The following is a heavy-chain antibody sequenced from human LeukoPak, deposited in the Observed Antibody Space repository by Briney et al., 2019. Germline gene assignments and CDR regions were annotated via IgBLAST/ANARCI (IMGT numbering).Heavy chain of an antibody. Sequence: GGSLRLSCAASGFTFSSYSMSWVRQAAGKGLEWLSFISTSSTAIQYADSVRGRFTTSRDNAKNSLYLQMNSLRAEDTAVYYCARDRSSTSPDVWGKGTTVTVSS. J-gene: IGHJ6*04. V-gene: IGHV3-48*01. CDR1: GFTFSSYS. D-gene: IGHD2-2*01. CDR2: ISTSSTAI. CDR3: ARDRSSTSPDV.